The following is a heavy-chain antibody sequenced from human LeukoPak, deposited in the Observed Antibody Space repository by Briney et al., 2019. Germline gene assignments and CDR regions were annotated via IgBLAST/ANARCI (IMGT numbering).Heavy chain of an antibody. CDR3: ASPPNMYYYESSGPIDY. D-gene: IGHD3-22*01. CDR1: GFTFSSYA. V-gene: IGHV3-30-3*01. J-gene: IGHJ4*02. CDR2: MSYDGSNK. Sequence: PGGSLRLSCAASGFTFSSYAMHWVRQAPGKGLEWVAVMSYDGSNKYYADSVKGRFTISRGNSKNTLYLQMNSLRAEDTAVYYCASPPNMYYYESSGPIDYWGQGTLVTVSA.